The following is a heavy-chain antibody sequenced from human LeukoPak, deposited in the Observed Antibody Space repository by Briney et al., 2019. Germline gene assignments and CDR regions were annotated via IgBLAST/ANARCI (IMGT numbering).Heavy chain of an antibody. Sequence: SETLSLTCTVSGGSISSYYWSWIRQPPGKGLEWIGSIYDSGSTYYNPSLKSRVTISVDTSKNQFSLKLNSVIAADTAVYYCARHYGPWGQGTLVTVSS. J-gene: IGHJ5*02. V-gene: IGHV4-59*05. D-gene: IGHD3-16*01. CDR3: ARHYGP. CDR1: GGSISSYY. CDR2: IYDSGST.